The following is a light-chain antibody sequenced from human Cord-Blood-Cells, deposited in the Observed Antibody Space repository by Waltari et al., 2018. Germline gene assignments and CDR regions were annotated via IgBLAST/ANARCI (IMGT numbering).Light chain of an antibody. V-gene: IGKV1-39*01. CDR2: AAS. CDR1: QSISSY. Sequence: DIQMTQSPSSLSASVGDRVTITCRASQSISSYLNWYQQKPGKAPKLLIYAASSVQRGVPSRFSGSGSETDFTRTISSLHPEDFATYYCQQSYSTPVTFGPGTKVDIK. CDR3: QQSYSTPVT. J-gene: IGKJ3*01.